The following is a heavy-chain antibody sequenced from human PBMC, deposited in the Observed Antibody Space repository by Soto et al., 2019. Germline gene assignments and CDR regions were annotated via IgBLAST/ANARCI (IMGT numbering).Heavy chain of an antibody. J-gene: IGHJ4*02. D-gene: IGHD3-22*01. CDR1: GGSITSSSYY. CDR3: MLGSGWKDFDY. Sequence: QLQLQESGPGLVKPSETLSLTCTVSGGSITSSSYYWGWIRQPPGKGLEGIGSIYYSGSTYYNPSLKSRVTISVDTSKNQFSLKLSSVTAADTAVYYCMLGSGWKDFDYWGQGTLVTVSS. CDR2: IYYSGST. V-gene: IGHV4-39*01.